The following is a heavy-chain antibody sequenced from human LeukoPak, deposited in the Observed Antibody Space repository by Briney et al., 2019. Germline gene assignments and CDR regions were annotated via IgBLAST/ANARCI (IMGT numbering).Heavy chain of an antibody. D-gene: IGHD4-17*01. V-gene: IGHV1-2*02. CDR3: ARADDYSDYGWFDP. J-gene: IGHJ5*02. CDR2: INPNSGGT. CDR1: GHTFTGYY. Sequence: ASVKVSCKASGHTFTGYYMHWVRQAPGQGLEWMGWINPNSGGTNYAQKFQGRVTMTRDTSISTAYMELSRLRSDDTAVYYCARADDYSDYGWFDPWGQGTLVTVSS.